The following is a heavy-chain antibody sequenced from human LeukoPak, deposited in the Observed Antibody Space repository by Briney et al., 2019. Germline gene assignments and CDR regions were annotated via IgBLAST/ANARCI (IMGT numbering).Heavy chain of an antibody. Sequence: GGSLRLSCAASGINVSSSYLSWVRQVPGKGLVWVSFIYSGGGTYSTDSVKGRFTISRDNSKNMLYLQMNSLRAEDTAVYYCAGYSSGYYLDYWGQGTLVTVSS. J-gene: IGHJ4*02. CDR3: AGYSSGYYLDY. CDR1: GINVSSSY. V-gene: IGHV3-53*01. CDR2: IYSGGGT. D-gene: IGHD3-3*01.